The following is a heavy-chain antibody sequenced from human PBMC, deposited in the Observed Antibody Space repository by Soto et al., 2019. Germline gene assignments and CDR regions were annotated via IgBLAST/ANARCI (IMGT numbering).Heavy chain of an antibody. CDR2: ISSSSSYI. J-gene: IGHJ4*02. D-gene: IGHD3-22*01. V-gene: IGHV3-21*01. CDR1: GFTFSSYS. CDR3: ARRHYYDSSGVGFDY. Sequence: EVQLVESGGGLVKPGGSLRLSCAASGFTFSSYSMNWVRQAPGKGLEWVSSISSSSSYIYYADSVKGRFTISRENAKNSLYLQMNSLRAEDTAVYYCARRHYYDSSGVGFDYWGQGTLVTVSS.